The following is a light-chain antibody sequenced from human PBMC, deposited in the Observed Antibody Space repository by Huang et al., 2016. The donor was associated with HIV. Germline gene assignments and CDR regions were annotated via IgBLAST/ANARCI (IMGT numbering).Light chain of an antibody. CDR2: LGS. CDR1: QSLLQNNGYNY. J-gene: IGKJ1*01. CDR3: MQVLQTPRT. Sequence: DIVMTQSPLSLPVTPGEPAAISCRSSQSLLQNNGYNYLDWYLQKPGQSPQLLIYLGSNRASGVPDRFSGGGSGTYFTLKISRVEAEDVGVYYCMQVLQTPRTFGQGTKVEI. V-gene: IGKV2-28*01.